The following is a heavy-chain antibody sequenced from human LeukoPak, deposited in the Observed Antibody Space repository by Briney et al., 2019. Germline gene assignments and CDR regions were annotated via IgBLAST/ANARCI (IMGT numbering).Heavy chain of an antibody. J-gene: IGHJ4*02. CDR3: ASWGAGGNS. V-gene: IGHV3-7*01. CDR2: INPDGSGK. CDR1: GFTLSTYW. D-gene: IGHD3-16*01. Sequence: GGSLRLSCEASGFTLSTYWMNWVRQVPGKGLDWVANINPDGSGKRYVDSVKGRFPIARDNADNSLSLQMNSLRAEDTAVYYCASWGAGGNSWGQGTLVTVYS.